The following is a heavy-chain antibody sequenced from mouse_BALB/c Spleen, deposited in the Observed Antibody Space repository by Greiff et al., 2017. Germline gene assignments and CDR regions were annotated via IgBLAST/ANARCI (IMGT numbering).Heavy chain of an antibody. CDR3: ARDPEGNPYSAMDY. J-gene: IGHJ4*01. Sequence: VQGVESGPGLVAPSQSLSITCTVSGFSLTSYGVHWVRQPPGKGLEWLGVIWAGGSTNYNSALMSRLSISKDNSKSQVFLKMNSLQTDDTAMYYCARDPEGNPYSAMDYWGQGTSVTVSS. D-gene: IGHD2-1*01. CDR1: GFSLTSYG. CDR2: IWAGGST. V-gene: IGHV2-9*02.